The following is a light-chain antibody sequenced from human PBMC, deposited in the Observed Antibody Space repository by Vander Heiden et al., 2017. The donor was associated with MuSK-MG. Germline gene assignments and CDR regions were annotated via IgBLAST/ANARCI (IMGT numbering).Light chain of an antibody. CDR1: QSVSSY. Sequence: EIVFTQSPPTLPLSPGERATLSCRASQSVSSYLAWYQQKPGQAPRLLIYDASNRATGIPARFSGSGSGTDFTLTISSLEPEDFAVYYCQQRSNWPPLTFGGGTKVEIK. V-gene: IGKV3-11*01. CDR3: QQRSNWPPLT. J-gene: IGKJ4*01. CDR2: DAS.